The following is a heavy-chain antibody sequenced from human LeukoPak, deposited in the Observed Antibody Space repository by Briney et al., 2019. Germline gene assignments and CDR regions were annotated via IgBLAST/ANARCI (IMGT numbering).Heavy chain of an antibody. D-gene: IGHD3-3*01. V-gene: IGHV3-30*02. CDR3: AKDQGYYDFWSGYYTGGAFDI. CDR1: GFTFSNAW. CDR2: IRYDGSNK. J-gene: IGHJ3*02. Sequence: GGSLRLSCAASGFTFSNAWMSWVRQAPGKGLEWVAFIRYDGSNKYYADSVKGRFTISRDNSKNTLYLQMNSLRAEDTAVYYCAKDQGYYDFWSGYYTGGAFDIWGQGTMVTVSS.